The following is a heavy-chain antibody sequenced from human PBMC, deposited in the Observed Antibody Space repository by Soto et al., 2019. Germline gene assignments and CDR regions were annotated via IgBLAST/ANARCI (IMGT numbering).Heavy chain of an antibody. CDR2: IYYSGST. J-gene: IGHJ4*02. V-gene: IGHV4-39*01. D-gene: IGHD5-18*01. CDR1: GGSISSSSYY. Sequence: SETLSLTCTVSGGSISSSSYYWGWIRQPPGKGLEWIGSIYYSGSTYYNPSLKSRVTISVDTSKNQFSLKLSSVAAADTAVYYCVSHAPPWAMELNPFDYWGQGTLVTVSS. CDR3: VSHAPPWAMELNPFDY.